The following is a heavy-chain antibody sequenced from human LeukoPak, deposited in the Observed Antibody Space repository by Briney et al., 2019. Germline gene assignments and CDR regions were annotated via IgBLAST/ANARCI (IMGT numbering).Heavy chain of an antibody. J-gene: IGHJ3*02. D-gene: IGHD5-24*01. CDR2: IKPSGGDT. CDR3: ARVRDGYNDAYDI. CDR1: GYTFTDYN. Sequence: ASVKVSCKTSGYTFTDYNLHWVRQAPGQRLEWMGIIKPSGGDTSYAQTFQGRVFMTRDTSTSTVYMELSSLKPEDTAVYYCARVRDGYNDAYDIWGQETMVTVSS. V-gene: IGHV1-46*01.